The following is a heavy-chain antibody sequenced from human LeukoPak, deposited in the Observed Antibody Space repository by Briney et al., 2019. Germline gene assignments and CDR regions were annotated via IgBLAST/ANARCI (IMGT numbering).Heavy chain of an antibody. Sequence: SETLSLTCAVYGGSFSGYYWSWIRQPPGKGLEWIGEINHSGSTNYNPSLKSRVTISVDTSKNQFSLKLSSVTAADTAVYYCARGWVAAAGTNWFDPWGQGTLVTVSS. CDR1: GGSFSGYY. D-gene: IGHD6-13*01. V-gene: IGHV4-34*01. J-gene: IGHJ5*02. CDR2: INHSGST. CDR3: ARGWVAAAGTNWFDP.